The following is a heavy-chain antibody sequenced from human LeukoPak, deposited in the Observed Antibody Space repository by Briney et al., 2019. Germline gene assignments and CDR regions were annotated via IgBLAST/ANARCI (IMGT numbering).Heavy chain of an antibody. CDR2: IYHSGST. J-gene: IGHJ4*02. CDR3: ARGFADYYGSGSYSLDY. Sequence: SETLSLTCAVSGGSISSGGYSWSWIRQPPGKGLEWIGYIYHSGSTYYNPSLKSRVTISVDRSKNQFSLKLSSVTAADTAVYYCARGFADYYGSGSYSLDYWGQGTLVTVSS. V-gene: IGHV4-30-2*01. CDR1: GGSISSGGYS. D-gene: IGHD3-10*01.